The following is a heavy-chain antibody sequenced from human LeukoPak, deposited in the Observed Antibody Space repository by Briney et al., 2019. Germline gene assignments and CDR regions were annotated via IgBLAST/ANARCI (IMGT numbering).Heavy chain of an antibody. CDR1: GGSISGYY. Sequence: SETLSLTCTVSGGSISGYYWNWLRQSPEKGLEWIGYIYYSGSNNCNPSLKSRVTTSVDMSKKQFSLKLSSVTAADTAVYYCASGTTFSWYLDSWGQGTLVTVSS. D-gene: IGHD4-11*01. V-gene: IGHV4-59*01. CDR2: IYYSGSN. CDR3: ASGTTFSWYLDS. J-gene: IGHJ4*02.